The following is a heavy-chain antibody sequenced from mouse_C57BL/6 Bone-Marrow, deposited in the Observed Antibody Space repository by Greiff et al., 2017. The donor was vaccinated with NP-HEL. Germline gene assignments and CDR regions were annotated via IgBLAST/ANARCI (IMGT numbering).Heavy chain of an antibody. CDR3: ARNYGSSHWYFDV. CDR1: GYTFTSYW. CDR2: IYPGSGST. J-gene: IGHJ1*03. Sequence: VQLQQSGAELVKPGASVKMSCKASGYTFTSYWITWVKQRPGQGLEWIGDIYPGSGSTNYNEKFKSKATLTVDTSSSTAYMQLSSLTSEDSAVYYCARNYGSSHWYFDVWGTVTTVTVSS. D-gene: IGHD1-1*01. V-gene: IGHV1-55*01.